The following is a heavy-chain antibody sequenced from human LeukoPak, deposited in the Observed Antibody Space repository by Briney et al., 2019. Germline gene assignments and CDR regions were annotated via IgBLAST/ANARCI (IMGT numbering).Heavy chain of an antibody. CDR1: GFTFSSYS. J-gene: IGHJ4*02. V-gene: IGHV3-21*01. D-gene: IGHD3-10*01. CDR3: AKDAGYYYGSGSYSFDY. Sequence: GGSLRLSCAASGFTFSSYSMNWVRQAPGKELEWVSSISSSSSYIYYADSVKGRFTISRDNSKNTLYLQMNSLRAEDTAVYYCAKDAGYYYGSGSYSFDYWGQGTLVTVSS. CDR2: ISSSSSYI.